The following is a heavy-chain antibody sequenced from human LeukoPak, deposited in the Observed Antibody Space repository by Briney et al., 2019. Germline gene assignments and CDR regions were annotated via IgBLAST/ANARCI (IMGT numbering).Heavy chain of an antibody. J-gene: IGHJ6*03. CDR1: GFTFSSYG. Sequence: GGSLRLSCAASGFTFSSYGMSWVRQAPGKGLEWVSAISGSGGSTYYADSVKGRFTISRDNSKNTLYLQMNSLRAEDTAVYYCAKRSTGYCSGGSCSKDYYYYMDVWGKGTTVTISS. D-gene: IGHD2-15*01. CDR2: ISGSGGST. V-gene: IGHV3-23*01. CDR3: AKRSTGYCSGGSCSKDYYYYMDV.